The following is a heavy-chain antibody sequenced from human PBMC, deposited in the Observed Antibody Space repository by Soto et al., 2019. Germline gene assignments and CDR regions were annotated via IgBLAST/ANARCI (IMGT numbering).Heavy chain of an antibody. D-gene: IGHD2-2*01. J-gene: IGHJ6*03. Sequence: SSETLSLTCTVSGGSISSYYWSWIRQPPGKGLEWIGYIYYSGSTNYNPSLKSRVTISVDTSKNQFSLKLSSVTAADTAVYYCARDLARVVPAAIGNYYYYFLDVWGKGSTVIVSS. CDR3: ARDLARVVPAAIGNYYYYFLDV. CDR2: IYYSGST. V-gene: IGHV4-59*01. CDR1: GGSISSYY.